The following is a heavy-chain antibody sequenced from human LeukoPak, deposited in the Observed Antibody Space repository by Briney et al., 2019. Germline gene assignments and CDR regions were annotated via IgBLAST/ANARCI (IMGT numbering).Heavy chain of an antibody. Sequence: GGSLRLSCAASGFTFSSYSMNWVRQAPGKGLEWVSSITSSGNSIYHADSLKGRFTISRDNAKSSLYLQMNSLRAEGTAVYYCAKDIRRGYNYGYDQFAYWGQGNLVTVSS. V-gene: IGHV3-21*01. CDR1: GFTFSSYS. CDR2: ITSSGNSI. J-gene: IGHJ4*02. D-gene: IGHD5-18*01. CDR3: AKDIRRGYNYGYDQFAY.